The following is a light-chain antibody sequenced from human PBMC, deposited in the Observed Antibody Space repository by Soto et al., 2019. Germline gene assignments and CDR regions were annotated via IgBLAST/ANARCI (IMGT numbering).Light chain of an antibody. J-gene: IGKJ2*01. Sequence: EIVMTQYPATLSVSAGERAALSCRASHSVGNSLAWYQQKPGQAPRLLLYRASYRATGIAGRFSGSGSGTEFTLPISSLQSEDFAVDYCQQYKKWYSFGQGTKVEIK. CDR3: QQYKKWYS. V-gene: IGKV3-15*01. CDR1: HSVGNS. CDR2: RAS.